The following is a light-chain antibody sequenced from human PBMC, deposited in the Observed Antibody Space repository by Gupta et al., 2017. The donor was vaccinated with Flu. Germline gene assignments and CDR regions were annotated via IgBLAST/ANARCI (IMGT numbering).Light chain of an antibody. V-gene: IGLV2-14*01. J-gene: IGLJ2*01. CDR1: SSDVGGYKF. Sequence: QSALTQPASVSGSPGQSITISCTGTSSDVGGYKFVSWYQQHPGKAPKLMIYEVSKRPSGVSNRFSGSKSGNTASLTISGLQAEDEADYYCCSYTSSSPLVFGGGTKLTVL. CDR2: EVS. CDR3: CSYTSSSPLV.